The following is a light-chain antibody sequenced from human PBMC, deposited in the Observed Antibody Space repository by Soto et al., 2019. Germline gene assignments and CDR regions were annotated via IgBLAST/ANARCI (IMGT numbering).Light chain of an antibody. CDR3: QQYNNWPSWT. Sequence: EIVMTQSPATLSVSPGERATLSCRAGQSVSSNLAWYQQKPGQAPRLLIYGASTRATGVPARFSGGGSGTEFTLTFSSLQSEDFAVSYCQQYNNWPSWTFGQGTKV. CDR1: QSVSSN. CDR2: GAS. V-gene: IGKV3-15*01. J-gene: IGKJ1*01.